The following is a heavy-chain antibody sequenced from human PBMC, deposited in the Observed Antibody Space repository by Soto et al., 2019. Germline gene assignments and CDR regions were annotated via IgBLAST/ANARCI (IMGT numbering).Heavy chain of an antibody. CDR3: LFPYTTLFRSPSGGSLRLSCAASGFTFSDYGMH. CDR2: IWYDGSEK. CDR1: GFTFSDYG. J-gene: IGHJ1*01. D-gene: IGHD1-26*01. V-gene: IGHV3-33*01. Sequence: GGSLRLSCAASGFTFSDYGMHWVRQAPGKGLEWVAVIWYDGSEKYYADSVKGRFTISRDNSRNTPEGDRKSGSAGMPRPRATLFPYTTLFRSPSGGSLRLSCAASGFTFSDYGMHW.